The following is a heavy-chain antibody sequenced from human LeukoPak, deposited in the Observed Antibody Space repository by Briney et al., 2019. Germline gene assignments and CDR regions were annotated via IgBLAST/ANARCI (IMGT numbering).Heavy chain of an antibody. J-gene: IGHJ4*02. CDR3: ARGVYSSSSAIDY. CDR1: GFTFVNYW. CDR2: ISSSSSYI. V-gene: IGHV3-21*01. D-gene: IGHD6-6*01. Sequence: GGSLRLSCAASGFTFVNYWMSWVRQAPGKGLEWVSSISSSSSYIYYADSVKGRFTISRDNAKNSLYLQMNSLRAEDTAVYYCARGVYSSSSAIDYWGQGTLVTVSS.